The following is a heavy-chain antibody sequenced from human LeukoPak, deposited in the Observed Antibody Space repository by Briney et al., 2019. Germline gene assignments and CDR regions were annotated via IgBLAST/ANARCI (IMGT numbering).Heavy chain of an antibody. V-gene: IGHV3-11*01. Sequence: GGSLRLSCAASGFTFSDYYMSWIRQAPGKGLEWVSYISSSGSTIYYADSVKGRFTISRDNAKNSLYLQMNSLRAEDTAVYYCARPPFRDPSYYGSGTDAFDIWGQGTMVTVSS. J-gene: IGHJ3*02. CDR2: ISSSGSTI. D-gene: IGHD3-10*01. CDR1: GFTFSDYY. CDR3: ARPPFRDPSYYGSGTDAFDI.